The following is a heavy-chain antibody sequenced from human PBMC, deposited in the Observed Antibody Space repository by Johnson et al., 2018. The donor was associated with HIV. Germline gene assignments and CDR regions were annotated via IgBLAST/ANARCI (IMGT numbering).Heavy chain of an antibody. CDR2: IWYDGSNK. CDR1: GFTFSSYG. Sequence: QVQLVESGGGVVQPGRSLRLSCAASGFTFSSYGMHWVRQAPGKGLDWVAVIWYDGSNKYYADSVKGRFTISRDNSKNTLYLQMNSLRAEDTAVYYCAKDGYHSGCPPEAFDIWGQGTMFTVSS. V-gene: IGHV3-33*06. J-gene: IGHJ3*02. D-gene: IGHD1-26*01. CDR3: AKDGYHSGCPPEAFDI.